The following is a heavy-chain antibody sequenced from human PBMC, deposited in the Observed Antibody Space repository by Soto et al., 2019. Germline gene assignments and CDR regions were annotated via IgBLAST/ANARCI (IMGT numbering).Heavy chain of an antibody. V-gene: IGHV3-33*01. Sequence: QVQLVESGGGVVQPGRSLRLSCAASGFTFSSYGMHWVRQAPGKGLEWVAVIWYDGSNKYYADSVKGRFTISRDNSKNTLYLQMNSLRAEDTAVYYCARGRDYYGSGVHSTNGMDVWGQGTTVTVSS. J-gene: IGHJ6*02. CDR1: GFTFSSYG. D-gene: IGHD3-10*01. CDR3: ARGRDYYGSGVHSTNGMDV. CDR2: IWYDGSNK.